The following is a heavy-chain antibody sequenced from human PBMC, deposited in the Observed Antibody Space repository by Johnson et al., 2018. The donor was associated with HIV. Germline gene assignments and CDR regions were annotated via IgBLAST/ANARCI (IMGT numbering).Heavy chain of an antibody. D-gene: IGHD2/OR15-2a*01. J-gene: IGHJ3*02. CDR1: GFTFSNYW. CDR2: IKQDGSDK. V-gene: IGHV3-7*03. Sequence: VQLVESGGGLVQPGGSLRLSCAASGFTFSNYWMIWVRQAPGKGLEWVANIKQDGSDKTYVDFLKGRFTHSKGNDKNTLYRQMNSLRAEDTAVYYCARVNIAFDIWGQGRMVTVSS. CDR3: ARVNIAFDI.